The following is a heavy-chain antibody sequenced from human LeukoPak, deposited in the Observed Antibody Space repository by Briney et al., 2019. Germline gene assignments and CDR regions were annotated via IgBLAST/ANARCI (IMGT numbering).Heavy chain of an antibody. CDR1: GGSLSTYY. D-gene: IGHD3-10*01. V-gene: IGHV4-59*08. CDR3: ARLWDYYGSGSVDY. Sequence: SETLSLTCTVSGGSLSTYYWSWIRQPPGKGLEWIGFIHYSGSTNYNPSLKSRVTISVDTSKNQFSLKLSSVTAADTAVYYCARLWDYYGSGSVDYWGQGTLVTVSS. CDR2: IHYSGST. J-gene: IGHJ4*02.